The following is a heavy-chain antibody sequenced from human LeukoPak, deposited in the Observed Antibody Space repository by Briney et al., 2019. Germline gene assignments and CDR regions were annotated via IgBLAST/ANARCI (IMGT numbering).Heavy chain of an antibody. J-gene: IGHJ4*02. D-gene: IGHD3-10*01. Sequence: ASVKVSCKASGYTFTNYGISWVRQAPGQGLEWMGWISAYNGNKNYAQKFQGRVTMTTDTSTSTAYMELRSLTSDDTAVYFCARDRSGNYGRPSDYWGQGALVTVSS. CDR3: ARDRSGNYGRPSDY. CDR1: GYTFTNYG. V-gene: IGHV1-18*01. CDR2: ISAYNGNK.